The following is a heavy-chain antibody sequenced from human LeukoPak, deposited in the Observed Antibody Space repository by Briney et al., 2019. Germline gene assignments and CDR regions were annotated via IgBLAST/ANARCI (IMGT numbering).Heavy chain of an antibody. CDR1: GGSFSGYY. Sequence: NASETLSLTCAVYGGSFSGYYWSWIRQPPGKGLEWIGEINHSGSTNYNPSLKSRVTISVDTSKNQFSLKLSSVTAADTAVYYCARVLIQFYYHYGMDVWGQGTTVTVSS. V-gene: IGHV4-34*01. CDR2: INHSGST. J-gene: IGHJ6*02. D-gene: IGHD2-15*01. CDR3: ARVLIQFYYHYGMDV.